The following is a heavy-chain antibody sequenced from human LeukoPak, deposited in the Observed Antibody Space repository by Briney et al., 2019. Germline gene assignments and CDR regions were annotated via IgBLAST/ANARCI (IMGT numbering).Heavy chain of an antibody. D-gene: IGHD3-9*01. CDR2: IYNSRST. J-gene: IGHJ3*02. CDR1: GGSIGSYY. CDR3: ARRNILTEGEAFDI. Sequence: PSETLSLTCTVSGGSIGSYYWTWIRQPPGKGLEWIGYIYNSRSTNYNPSVRSRVTMSVDTSKNQFSLMLNSVTAADTAVYYCARRNILTEGEAFDIWGQGTMVTVSS. V-gene: IGHV4-59*08.